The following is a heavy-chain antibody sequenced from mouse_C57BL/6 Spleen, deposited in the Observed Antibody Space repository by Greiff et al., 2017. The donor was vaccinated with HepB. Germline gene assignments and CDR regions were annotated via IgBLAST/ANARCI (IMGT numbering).Heavy chain of an antibody. V-gene: IGHV3-6*01. D-gene: IGHD2-4*01. J-gene: IGHJ3*01. CDR2: ISYDGSN. CDR1: GYSITSGYY. CDR3: ARDPFYDHDGGKFAY. Sequence: DVQLQESGPGLVKPSQSLSLTCSVTGYSITSGYYWNWIRQFPGNKLEWMGYISYDGSNNYNPSLKNRISITRDTSKNQFFLKLNSVTTEDTATYYCARDPFYDHDGGKFAYWGQGTLVTVSA.